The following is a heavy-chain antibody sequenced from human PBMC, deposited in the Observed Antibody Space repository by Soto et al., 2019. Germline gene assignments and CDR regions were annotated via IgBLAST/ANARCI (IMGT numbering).Heavy chain of an antibody. CDR1: GFTFSTYA. CDR3: ARGMRWELPLEY. D-gene: IGHD1-26*01. CDR2: ISGSGGRST. J-gene: IGHJ4*02. V-gene: IGHV3-23*01. Sequence: EVQLLESGGGLVQPGGSLRLSCAASGFTFSTYAMSWVRQAPGKGLEWVSAISGSGGRSTYYADSVKGRFTISRDNSKNTLYLQMNSMRAEDTAVYYCARGMRWELPLEYWGQETLVTVSS.